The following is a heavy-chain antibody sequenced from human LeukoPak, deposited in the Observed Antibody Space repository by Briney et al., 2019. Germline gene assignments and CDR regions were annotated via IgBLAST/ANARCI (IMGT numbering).Heavy chain of an antibody. D-gene: IGHD5-18*01. CDR1: GFTFSSYS. CDR2: ISSSGSYI. CDR3: ARARYSYGRDFDP. Sequence: GGSLRLSCAASGFTFSSYSMSWVRQAPGKRLEWVSSISSSGSYISYADSVKGRFTISRDNAKNSLYLQMNSLRAEDTAVYHCARARYSYGRDFDPWGQGTLVTVSS. V-gene: IGHV3-21*01. J-gene: IGHJ5*02.